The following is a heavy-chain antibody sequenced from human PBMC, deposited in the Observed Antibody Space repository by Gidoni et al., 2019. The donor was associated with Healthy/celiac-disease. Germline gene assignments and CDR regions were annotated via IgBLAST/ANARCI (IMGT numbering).Heavy chain of an antibody. Sequence: EVQLLECGGGLVQPGGSLRLSCAAYGFTFSSYAMSWVRQAPGKGLEWVSAISGSGGSTYYADSVKGRFTISRDNSKNTLYLQMNSLRAEDTVVYYCAKADNWNYLDYWGQGTLVTVSS. CDR2: ISGSGGST. D-gene: IGHD1-20*01. CDR3: AKADNWNYLDY. J-gene: IGHJ4*02. CDR1: GFTFSSYA. V-gene: IGHV3-23*01.